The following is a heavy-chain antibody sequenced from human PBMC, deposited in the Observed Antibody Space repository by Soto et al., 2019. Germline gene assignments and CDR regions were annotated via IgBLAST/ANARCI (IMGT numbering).Heavy chain of an antibody. V-gene: IGHV3-74*01. D-gene: IGHD2-15*01. J-gene: IGHJ4*02. CDR2: INSDGSST. Sequence: PGGSLRLSCAASGFTFSSYWMHWVRQAPGKGLVWVSRINSDGSSTSYADSVKGRFTISRDNVKNTLFLQMNSLRAEDTAVYYCARAGHCSGGSCYSSYFDYWGQGTLVTVSS. CDR3: ARAGHCSGGSCYSSYFDY. CDR1: GFTFSSYW.